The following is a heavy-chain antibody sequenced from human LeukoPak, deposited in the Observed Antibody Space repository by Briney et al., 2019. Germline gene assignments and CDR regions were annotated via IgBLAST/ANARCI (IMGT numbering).Heavy chain of an antibody. CDR1: GYTFTGYY. V-gene: IGHV1-2*02. CDR3: ARDYGPQGYCSGGSCPYYYYGMDV. D-gene: IGHD2-15*01. CDR2: INPNSGGT. J-gene: IGHJ6*02. Sequence: ASVKVSCKASGYTFTGYYMHLVRQAPGQGPEWVGWINPNSGGTNYAQKFQGRVTMTRDTSISTAYMELSRLRSDDTAVYYCARDYGPQGYCSGGSCPYYYYGMDVWGQGTTVTVSS.